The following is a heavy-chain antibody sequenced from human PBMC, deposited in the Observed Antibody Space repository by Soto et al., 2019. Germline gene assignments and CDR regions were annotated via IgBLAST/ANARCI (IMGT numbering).Heavy chain of an antibody. CDR2: IYFSGST. D-gene: IGHD5-18*01. Sequence: PSETLSLTCTVSGGSISSSGYYWGWIRQPPGKGLEWIGSIYFSGSTYYNPSLESRVTISLDTSKNQFSLKLSSVTAADTAVYYCARHLSSYGPRSDQLIDYWGQGTLVTVSS. CDR3: ARHLSSYGPRSDQLIDY. V-gene: IGHV4-39*01. CDR1: GGSISSSGYY. J-gene: IGHJ4*02.